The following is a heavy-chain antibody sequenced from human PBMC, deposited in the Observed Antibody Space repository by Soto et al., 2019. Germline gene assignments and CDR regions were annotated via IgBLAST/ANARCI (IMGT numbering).Heavy chain of an antibody. Sequence: SETLSLTCTVSGGSISSYYWSWIRQPPGKGLEWIGYIYYSGSTNYNPSLKSRVTISVDTSKNQFSLKLSSVTAADTAVYYCAGTKYYDFWSGYPRVFDYWGQGTLVTVSS. CDR3: AGTKYYDFWSGYPRVFDY. D-gene: IGHD3-3*01. CDR2: IYYSGST. J-gene: IGHJ4*02. CDR1: GGSISSYY. V-gene: IGHV4-59*01.